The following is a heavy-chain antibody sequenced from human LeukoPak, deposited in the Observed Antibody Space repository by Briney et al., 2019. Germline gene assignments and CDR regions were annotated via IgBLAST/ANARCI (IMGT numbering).Heavy chain of an antibody. J-gene: IGHJ4*02. D-gene: IGHD3-22*01. Sequence: GGSLRLSCSASGFTFSNYAMHWVRQAPGKGLEYVSSISSNGGSTFYADSLKGRFTISRDNSKNTLYLQMSSLRAEDTAVYYCMKGTEYYSDSRGDYWGQGTLVTVSS. CDR3: MKGTEYYSDSRGDY. V-gene: IGHV3-64D*09. CDR2: ISSNGGST. CDR1: GFTFSNYA.